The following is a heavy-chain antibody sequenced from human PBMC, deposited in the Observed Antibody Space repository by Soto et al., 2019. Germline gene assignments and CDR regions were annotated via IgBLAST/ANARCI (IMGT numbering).Heavy chain of an antibody. CDR1: GGSISSSNW. Sequence: SETLSLTCAVSGGSISSSNWWSWVRQPPGKGLEWIGGIYHSGSTNYNPSLKSRVTISVDKSKNQFSLKLSSVTAADTAVYYCARGIAAAGTLSYFDYWGQGTLVTVSS. V-gene: IGHV4-4*02. D-gene: IGHD6-13*01. CDR3: ARGIAAAGTLSYFDY. J-gene: IGHJ4*02. CDR2: IYHSGST.